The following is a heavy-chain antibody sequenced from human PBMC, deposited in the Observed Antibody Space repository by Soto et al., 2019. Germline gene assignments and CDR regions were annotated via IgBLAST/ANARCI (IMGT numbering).Heavy chain of an antibody. CDR1: GGSFSGYY. V-gene: IGHV4-34*01. J-gene: IGHJ3*02. CDR3: ASLPGGDAFDI. D-gene: IGHD3-10*01. CDR2: INHSGST. Sequence: PSETLSLTCAVYGGSFSGYYWSWIRQPPGTGLEWIGEINHSGSTNYNPSLKSRVTISVDTSKNQSSLKLSSVTAADTAVYYCASLPGGDAFDIWGQGTMVTVSS.